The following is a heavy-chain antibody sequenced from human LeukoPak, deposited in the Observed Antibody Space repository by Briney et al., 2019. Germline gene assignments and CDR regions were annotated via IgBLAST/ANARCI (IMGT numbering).Heavy chain of an antibody. Sequence: PSGTLSLTCAVSGGSISSNWWSWVRQPPGKGLEWIGEIDHSGSTYYSPSLKSRVTISLDTSRNQFSLKLNSVTAADTAVYYCAKSNGYGLIDIWGQGTMVTVSS. D-gene: IGHD3-22*01. CDR1: GGSISSNW. CDR3: AKSNGYGLIDI. V-gene: IGHV4-4*02. CDR2: IDHSGST. J-gene: IGHJ3*02.